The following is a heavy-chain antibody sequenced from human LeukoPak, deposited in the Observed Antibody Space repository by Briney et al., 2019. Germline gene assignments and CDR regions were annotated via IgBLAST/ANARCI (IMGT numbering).Heavy chain of an antibody. Sequence: ASVKVSYKASGYTFTTYEIYWVRQATGQGLEWVGWMSPNSGNTVYAQKFQGRVTITRNISISTVYLELSSLRSEDTAVYYCARGLGKESHYDYWGQGTLVTVSS. J-gene: IGHJ4*02. D-gene: IGHD7-27*01. CDR3: ARGLGKESHYDY. CDR1: GYTFTTYE. V-gene: IGHV1-8*03. CDR2: MSPNSGNT.